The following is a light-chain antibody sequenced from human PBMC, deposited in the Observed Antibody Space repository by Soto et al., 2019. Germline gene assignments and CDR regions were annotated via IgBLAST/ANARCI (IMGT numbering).Light chain of an antibody. CDR2: EVS. J-gene: IGLJ2*01. Sequence: QSVLTQPASVSGSPGQSITISCTGTSSDVGGYNYVSWYQHHPGKAPKVMIYEVSNRPSGISNRFSGSKAGNTASLTISGLQAEDEADYYCSSYAGSSNYVVFGGGTKLTVL. CDR1: SSDVGGYNY. CDR3: SSYAGSSNYVV. V-gene: IGLV2-14*01.